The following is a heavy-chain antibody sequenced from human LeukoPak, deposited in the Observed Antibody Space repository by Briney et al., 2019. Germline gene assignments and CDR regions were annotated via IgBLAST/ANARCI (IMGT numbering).Heavy chain of an antibody. CDR1: GAPISSGDYY. Sequence: SETLSLTCIVSGAPISSGDYYWGWIRQPPGKGLEWIGYIYYSGSTYYNPSLKSRVTISVDTSKNQFSLKLSSVTAADTAVYYCARELRADFGSGYKSLFDYWGQGTLVTVSS. V-gene: IGHV4-30-4*08. CDR2: IYYSGST. J-gene: IGHJ4*02. CDR3: ARELRADFGSGYKSLFDY. D-gene: IGHD3-22*01.